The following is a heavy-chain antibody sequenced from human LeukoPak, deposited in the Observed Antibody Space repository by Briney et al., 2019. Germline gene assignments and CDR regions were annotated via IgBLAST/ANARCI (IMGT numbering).Heavy chain of an antibody. Sequence: GESLKISCKGSGYSFTTYWLAWVRQMPGKGLEWMGIIYPGDSDTRYSPSFQGQVTISADKSISTAYLQWSSLKASDTAMYYCARLDSYSGSYGVDYWGRGTLVTVSS. V-gene: IGHV5-51*01. CDR3: ARLDSYSGSYGVDY. CDR1: GYSFTTYW. CDR2: IYPGDSDT. J-gene: IGHJ4*02. D-gene: IGHD1-26*01.